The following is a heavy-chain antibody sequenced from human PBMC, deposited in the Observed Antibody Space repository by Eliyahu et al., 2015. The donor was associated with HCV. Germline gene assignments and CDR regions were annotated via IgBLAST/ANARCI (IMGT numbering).Heavy chain of an antibody. J-gene: IGHJ4*02. V-gene: IGHV4-39*01. D-gene: IGHD6-19*01. Sequence: QLQLQESGPGLVKPSETLSLTCTVSXGSISSSTYYWGWIRQPPGKGLEWXGSIFYSGSTYYNPSLKSRVTTSVDTSKNQFSLKLSSVTAADTAVYYCARHRGEQWLVTLFYFDYWGQGTLVTVSS. CDR3: ARHRGEQWLVTLFYFDY. CDR2: IFYSGST. CDR1: XGSISSSTYY.